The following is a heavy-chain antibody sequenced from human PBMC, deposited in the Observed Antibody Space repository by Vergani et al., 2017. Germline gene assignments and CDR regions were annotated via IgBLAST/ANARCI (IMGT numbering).Heavy chain of an antibody. CDR3: ARSWVRTTVFDF. CDR2: IHTTGIT. D-gene: IGHD1-7*01. Sequence: QIHLDEAGPGLVKPSQTLSLTCTVSGASITSGSFYWGSIRQPAGKGLEWIGRIHTTGITKYNPSLESRVTMSVDTSNDQFSLRLSTVTAADTAVYYCARSWVRTTVFDFWGQGILVTVSS. V-gene: IGHV4-61*02. CDR1: GASITSGSFY. J-gene: IGHJ4*02.